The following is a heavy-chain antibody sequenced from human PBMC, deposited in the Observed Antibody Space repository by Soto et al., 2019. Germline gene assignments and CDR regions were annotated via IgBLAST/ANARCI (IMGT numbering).Heavy chain of an antibody. CDR2: ITFNGSKE. CDR3: ATDPGAFAGAMRD. V-gene: IGHV3-30*03. CDR1: GFAFSRFG. J-gene: IGHJ4*02. D-gene: IGHD3-16*01. Sequence: GGSLRLSCAGSGFAFSRFGMHWVRQAPGKGLEWVACITFNGSKEYYVDSVKGRFAISRNNSMHTLYLQMSSLGPEDTGVYYCATDPGAFAGAMRDWGRGTLVTVSS.